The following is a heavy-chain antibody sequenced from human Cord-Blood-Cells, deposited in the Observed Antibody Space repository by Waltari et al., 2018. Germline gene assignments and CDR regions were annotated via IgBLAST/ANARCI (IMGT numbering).Heavy chain of an antibody. V-gene: IGHV4-34*01. D-gene: IGHD2-2*01. CDR2: IKHSGSS. Sequence: QVQLQQWGAGLLKPSETLSLTCAVYGGSFSGYYWRGVRPPPGRGLEWIGEIKHSGSSNYNPSLKSRVTISVDTSKNQFSLKLSSVTAADTAVYYCARDSSYCSSTSCFDYWGQGTLVTVSS. J-gene: IGHJ4*02. CDR3: ARDSSYCSSTSCFDY. CDR1: GGSFSGYY.